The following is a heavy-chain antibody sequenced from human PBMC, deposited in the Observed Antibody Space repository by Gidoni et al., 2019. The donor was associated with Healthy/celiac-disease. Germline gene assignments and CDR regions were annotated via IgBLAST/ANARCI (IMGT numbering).Heavy chain of an antibody. V-gene: IGHV3-23*01. J-gene: IGHJ3*02. CDR1: GFTVSSYA. CDR2: ISGSGCST. D-gene: IGHD6-13*01. CDR3: AKRGGNQQLGNYAFDI. Sequence: EVQLLESGGGLVQPGGSLRLSCAASGFTVSSYAMSWVRQAPGKGLEWVSAISGSGCSTYYADSVKGRFTISRDNSKNTLYLQMNSLRAEDTAVYYCAKRGGNQQLGNYAFDIWGQGTMVTVSS.